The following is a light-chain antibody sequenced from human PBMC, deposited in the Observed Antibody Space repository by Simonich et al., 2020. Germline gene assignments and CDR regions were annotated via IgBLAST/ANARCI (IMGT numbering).Light chain of an antibody. Sequence: DIVMTQSPDSLAVSLGERATINCKSSQSVLYSSTNKNYLAWYQQKPGQPPKLLIYWAATRESGVPDRFIGSGSGTDFTLTISSLQAEDVAVYYCQQYYSTPRTFGQGTKVEIK. V-gene: IGKV4-1*01. CDR1: QSVLYSSTNKNY. CDR2: WAA. J-gene: IGKJ1*01. CDR3: QQYYSTPRT.